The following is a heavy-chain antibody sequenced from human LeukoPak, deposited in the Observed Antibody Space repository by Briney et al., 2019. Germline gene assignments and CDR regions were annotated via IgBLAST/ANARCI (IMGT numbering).Heavy chain of an antibody. CDR1: GGSFSGYY. D-gene: IGHD2-2*02. V-gene: IGHV4-34*01. J-gene: IGHJ4*02. Sequence: SETLSLTCAVYGGSFSGYYWSWIRQPPGKGLEWIGEINHSGSTNYNPSLKSRVTISVDTSKNQFSLKLSSVTAADTAVYYCASRRGVVPAAISTSFDYWGQGTLVNVSS. CDR3: ASRRGVVPAAISTSFDY. CDR2: INHSGST.